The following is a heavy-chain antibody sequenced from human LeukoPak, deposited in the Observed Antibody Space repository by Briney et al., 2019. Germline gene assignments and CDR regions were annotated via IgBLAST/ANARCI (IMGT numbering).Heavy chain of an antibody. CDR1: GGSISSYY. V-gene: IGHV4-59*01. CDR2: IYYSGST. Sequence: SETPSLTCTVSGGSISSYYWSWIRQPPGKGLEWIGYIYYSGSTNYNPSLKSRVTISVDTSKNQFSLKLSSVTAADTAVYYCARDLRYGMDVWGQGTTVTVSS. CDR3: ARDLRYGMDV. J-gene: IGHJ6*02.